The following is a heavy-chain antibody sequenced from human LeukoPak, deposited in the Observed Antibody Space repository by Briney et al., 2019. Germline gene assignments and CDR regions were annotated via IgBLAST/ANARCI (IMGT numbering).Heavy chain of an antibody. V-gene: IGHV3-21*04. D-gene: IGHD2-2*01. Sequence: AGGSLRLSCAASGFTFSSYSMNWVRQAPGKGLEWVSSISTSSSYIYYADSVKGRFTISRDNAKNSLYLQMNSLRAEDTAVYYCAKDLAFCTSTSCYGYFDYWGQGTLVTVSS. CDR1: GFTFSSYS. CDR3: AKDLAFCTSTSCYGYFDY. J-gene: IGHJ4*02. CDR2: ISTSSSYI.